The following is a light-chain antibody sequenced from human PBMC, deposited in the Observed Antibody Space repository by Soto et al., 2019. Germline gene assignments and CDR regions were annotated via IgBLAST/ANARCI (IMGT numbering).Light chain of an antibody. J-gene: IGLJ2*01. V-gene: IGLV1-44*01. CDR3: AAWDGSLNGGV. CDR2: SND. Sequence: QSVLTQAPSASGTPGQRVTISCSGTSSNIGSNTVSWYQQVPGTAPKLLIYSNDQRPSGVPDRFSGSKSGTSASLAIGGLQSEDDADYYCAAWDGSLNGGVFGGGTKLAVL. CDR1: SSNIGSNT.